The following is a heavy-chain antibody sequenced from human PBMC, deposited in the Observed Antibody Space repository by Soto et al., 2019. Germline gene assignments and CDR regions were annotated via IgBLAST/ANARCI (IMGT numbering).Heavy chain of an antibody. D-gene: IGHD3-16*01. J-gene: IGHJ4*02. Sequence: QVQLVESGGDVVQPGRSLRLSCAVSGLTFSNYGMHWVLQAPGKGLEWVAVISYDGSNKYYADSVKGRFTISRDNSKNTLYLQMNSLRAEDTAVYYCAIWGGRQSANFFSGPFDFLGQGTLVNFSA. CDR2: ISYDGSNK. V-gene: IGHV3-30*03. CDR1: GLTFSNYG. CDR3: AIWGGRQSANFFSGPFDF.